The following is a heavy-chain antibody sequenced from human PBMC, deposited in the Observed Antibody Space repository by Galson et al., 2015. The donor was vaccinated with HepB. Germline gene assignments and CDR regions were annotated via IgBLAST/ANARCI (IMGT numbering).Heavy chain of an antibody. CDR2: ISGSGGST. J-gene: IGHJ4*02. Sequence: SLRLSCAASGFTFSSYAMSWVRQAPGKGLEWVSAISGSGGSTYYADSVKGRFTNSRDNSKNTLYLQMNSLRAEDTAVYYCAKVTLWFGESYYFDYWGQGTLVTVSS. V-gene: IGHV3-23*01. CDR1: GFTFSSYA. CDR3: AKVTLWFGESYYFDY. D-gene: IGHD3-10*01.